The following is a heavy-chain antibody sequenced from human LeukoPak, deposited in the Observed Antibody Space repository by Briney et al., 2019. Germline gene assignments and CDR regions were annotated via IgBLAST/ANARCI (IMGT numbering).Heavy chain of an antibody. CDR2: IYPSDSDT. CDR1: GYSFTSYW. D-gene: IGHD3-10*01. CDR3: AGQHRGENYYHYGMDV. V-gene: IGHV5-51*01. J-gene: IGHJ6*02. Sequence: GESLKISCKGSGYSFTSYWIGWVRQMPGKGLEWMGIIYPSDSDTRYSPSVQGQVTISADKSISTAYLQWSSLKASDTAMYYCAGQHRGENYYHYGMDVWGQGTTVTVSS.